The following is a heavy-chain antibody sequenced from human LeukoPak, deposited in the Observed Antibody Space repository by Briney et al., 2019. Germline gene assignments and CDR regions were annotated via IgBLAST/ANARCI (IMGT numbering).Heavy chain of an antibody. V-gene: IGHV4-61*01. D-gene: IGHD5-18*01. Sequence: SETLSLTCDVSGVSINTCCYYWTWIRQPPGKGLEWIGYKYYSGSARYNSSLRSRLTISLDSSKNQFSLRLTSVTAADTAVYYCARGRSYGFDFDSWGPGTLVIVSS. J-gene: IGHJ4*02. CDR2: KYYSGSA. CDR1: GVSINTCCYY. CDR3: ARGRSYGFDFDS.